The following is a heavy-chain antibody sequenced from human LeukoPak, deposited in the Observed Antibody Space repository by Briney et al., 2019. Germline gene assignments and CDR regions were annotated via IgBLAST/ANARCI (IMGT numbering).Heavy chain of an antibody. Sequence: PGESLRLSCAASGFTFSSYSMNWVRQAPGKGLEWVSSISGSSSYINYADSVKGRFTISRDNAQNSLFLQLNSLRAEDTAVYYCARGAAGYSYGWGQGTLVTVSS. V-gene: IGHV3-21*01. CDR2: ISGSSSYI. CDR3: ARGAAGYSYG. J-gene: IGHJ4*02. D-gene: IGHD5-18*01. CDR1: GFTFSSYS.